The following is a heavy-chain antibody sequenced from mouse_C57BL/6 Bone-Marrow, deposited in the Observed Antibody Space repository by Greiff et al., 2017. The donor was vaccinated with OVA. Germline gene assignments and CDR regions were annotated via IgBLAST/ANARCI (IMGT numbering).Heavy chain of an antibody. CDR1: GYTFTSYW. J-gene: IGHJ2*01. Sequence: VQLQQPGAELVKPGASVKMSCKASGYTFTSYWITWVKQRPGQGLEWIGDIYPGSGSTNYNEKFKSKATLTVDTSSSTAYMQLSSLTSEDSAVYYGAREGIYYDYDVDYWGQGTTLTVSS. D-gene: IGHD2-4*01. V-gene: IGHV1-55*01. CDR2: IYPGSGST. CDR3: AREGIYYDYDVDY.